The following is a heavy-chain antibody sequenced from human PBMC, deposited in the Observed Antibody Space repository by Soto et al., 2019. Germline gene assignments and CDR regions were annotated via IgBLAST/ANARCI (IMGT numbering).Heavy chain of an antibody. CDR1: GFSFDHYA. J-gene: IGHJ3*02. V-gene: IGHV3-9*01. Sequence: EGQLVESGGGLVQPGRSLRLDCVASGFSFDHYAMHWVRQAPGKGLAWVAGITWNSGTKDYGNSVKGRFPISRDNALNSLHLQMSSLGPEDTAFYYCARDNEQVRPVAILGASFDIWGQGTLVTVSS. D-gene: IGHD2-2*01. CDR2: ITWNSGTK. CDR3: ARDNEQVRPVAILGASFDI.